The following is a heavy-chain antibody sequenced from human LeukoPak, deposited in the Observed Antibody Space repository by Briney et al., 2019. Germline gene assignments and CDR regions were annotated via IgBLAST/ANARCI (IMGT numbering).Heavy chain of an antibody. D-gene: IGHD2-15*01. J-gene: IGHJ4*02. CDR1: GYTLTELS. V-gene: IGHV1-24*01. CDR3: ARVRVYCSGGRCSQKAFDY. CDR2: FDPEDGET. Sequence: GASVKVSCKVSGYTLTELSMHWVRQAPGKGLEWMGGFDPEDGETIYAQKFQGRVTFTRNTSISTAYMELSSLRSEDTAVYYCARVRVYCSGGRCSQKAFDYWGQGTLVTVSS.